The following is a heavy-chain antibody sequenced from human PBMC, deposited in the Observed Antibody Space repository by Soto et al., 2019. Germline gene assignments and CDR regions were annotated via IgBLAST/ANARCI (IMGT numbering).Heavy chain of an antibody. Sequence: EVQLVESGGGLVQPGGSLRLSCAASGFTFSIYWMHWVRRAPGKGLVWVSRMNMDGSRTSYADFAKGRFTISRDDAKSTVYLQMSNLRAEDTAVYDCVRGDGDRYDGHGYLGRHWGQGTLVTVSS. CDR2: MNMDGSRT. V-gene: IGHV3-74*01. D-gene: IGHD3-22*01. CDR3: VRGDGDRYDGHGYLGRH. CDR1: GFTFSIYW. J-gene: IGHJ4*02.